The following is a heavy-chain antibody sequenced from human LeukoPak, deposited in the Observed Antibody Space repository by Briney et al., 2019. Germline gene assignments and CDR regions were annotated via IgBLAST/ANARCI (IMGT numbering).Heavy chain of an antibody. CDR1: GYSFTTYW. V-gene: IGHV5-51*01. CDR2: IYSGDSDT. D-gene: IGHD3-10*01. J-gene: IGHJ5*02. CDR3: ARRGVRWFGELSPSGRWFDP. Sequence: GAALKTSCKGSGYSFTTYWIAWGRQMPGEGLEWMGIIYSGDSDTRYSPSFQGPVTISADKSINTAYLQWSSLRASDTAMYYCARRGVRWFGELSPSGRWFDPWGQGTLVTVSS.